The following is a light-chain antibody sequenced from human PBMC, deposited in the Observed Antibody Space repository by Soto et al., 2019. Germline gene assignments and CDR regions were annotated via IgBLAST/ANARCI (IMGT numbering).Light chain of an antibody. Sequence: QAVVTQEPSLTVSPGGTVTLTCGSSTGAVTSGHWPYWFQQKPGQVPRPLICDTNNRHSWTPARFSGSLLGGTPALILSGARPEDEADYYCSLSYSGVRVFGGGTKVTVL. CDR2: DTN. J-gene: IGLJ3*02. V-gene: IGLV7-46*01. CDR3: SLSYSGVRV. CDR1: TGAVTSGHW.